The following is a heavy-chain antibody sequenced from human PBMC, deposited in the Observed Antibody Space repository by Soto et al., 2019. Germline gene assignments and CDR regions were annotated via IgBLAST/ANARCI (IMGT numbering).Heavy chain of an antibody. D-gene: IGHD2-21*02. Sequence: QVQLVQSGAEVKKPGASVKVSCKASGDTFTDYYIHWVRQAPGQGLEWMGTVNPSGGHTTYAQHFLGRMTMTRDTSTSRLYVGLTSLTSEDTAIYYCASGGRVVVVTAALDYWGQGTLVTGSS. CDR1: GDTFTDYY. V-gene: IGHV1-46*01. CDR3: ASGGRVVVVTAALDY. J-gene: IGHJ4*02. CDR2: VNPSGGHT.